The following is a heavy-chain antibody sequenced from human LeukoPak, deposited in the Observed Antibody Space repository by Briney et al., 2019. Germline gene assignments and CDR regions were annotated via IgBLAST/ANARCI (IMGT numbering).Heavy chain of an antibody. CDR2: IYYSGST. J-gene: IGHJ4*02. CDR3: ARDPSYYGSGRISSFDY. CDR1: GGSISSSSYY. Sequence: SETLSLTCTVSGGSISSSSYYWGWIRQPPGKGLEWIGSIYYSGSTYYNPSLKSRVTISVDTSKNQFSLKLSSVTAADTAVYYCARDPSYYGSGRISSFDYWGQGTLVTVSS. V-gene: IGHV4-39*07. D-gene: IGHD3-10*01.